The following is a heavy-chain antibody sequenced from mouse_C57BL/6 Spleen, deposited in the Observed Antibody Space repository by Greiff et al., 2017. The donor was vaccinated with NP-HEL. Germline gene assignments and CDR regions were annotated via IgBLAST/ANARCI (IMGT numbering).Heavy chain of an antibody. D-gene: IGHD4-1*02. V-gene: IGHV5-4*01. CDR2: ISDGGSYT. CDR3: ARDRVNWDNYFDY. Sequence: EVKVVESGGGLVKPGGSLKLSCAASGFTFSSYAMSWVRQTPEKRLEWVATISDGGSYTYYPDNVKGRFTISRDNAKNNLYLQMSHLKAEDTAMYYCARDRVNWDNYFDYWGQGTTLTVSS. J-gene: IGHJ2*01. CDR1: GFTFSSYA.